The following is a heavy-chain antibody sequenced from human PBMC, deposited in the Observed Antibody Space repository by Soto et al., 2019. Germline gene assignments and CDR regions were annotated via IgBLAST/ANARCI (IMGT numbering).Heavy chain of an antibody. D-gene: IGHD5-18*01. V-gene: IGHV5-51*01. J-gene: IGHJ4*02. CDR3: ARSAIYRYGANYFDY. CDR1: GYSFTNYW. Sequence: GESLKISCQGSGYSFTNYWIGWVRQMPGKGLEWMGIIYPGDSDTRYSPSFEGQVTISVDKSIITAYLRWNSLKASDTAMYYCARSAIYRYGANYFDYWGQGALVTVS. CDR2: IYPGDSDT.